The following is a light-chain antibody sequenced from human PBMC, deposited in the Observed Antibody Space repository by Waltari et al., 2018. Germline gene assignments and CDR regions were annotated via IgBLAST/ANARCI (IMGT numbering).Light chain of an antibody. CDR1: SSDVGGSNY. Sequence: QSALAQPPSASGSPGQSVTISCTGTSSDVGGSNYVSWYQQHPGKAPKRMIYEVSKRPSGVPDRFSGSKSGNTASLTVSGLQAEDEAAYYCSSYAGSNFVVFGGGTKVTVL. V-gene: IGLV2-8*01. J-gene: IGLJ2*01. CDR2: EVS. CDR3: SSYAGSNFVV.